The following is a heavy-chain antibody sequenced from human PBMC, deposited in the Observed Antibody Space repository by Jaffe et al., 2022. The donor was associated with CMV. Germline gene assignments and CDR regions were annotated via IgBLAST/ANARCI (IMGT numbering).Heavy chain of an antibody. CDR1: GFTFDDYA. CDR2: ISWNSGSI. Sequence: EVQLVESGGGLVQPGRSLRLSCAASGFTFDDYAMHWVRQAPGKGLEWVSGISWNSGSIGYADSVKGRFTISRDNAKNSLYLQMNSLRAEDTALYYCAKGDSSGWYECYFDYWGQGTLVTVSS. CDR3: AKGDSSGWYECYFDY. D-gene: IGHD6-19*01. J-gene: IGHJ4*02. V-gene: IGHV3-9*01.